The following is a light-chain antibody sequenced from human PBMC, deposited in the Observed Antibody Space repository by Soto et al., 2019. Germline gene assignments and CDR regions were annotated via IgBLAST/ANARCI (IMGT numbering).Light chain of an antibody. J-gene: IGLJ3*02. CDR2: EVS. V-gene: IGLV2-8*01. CDR1: SSDVGGYNF. Sequence: QSALTQPPSASGSPGRSVTISCTGTSSDVGGYNFVSWYQLHPGKAPKLMIYEVSKRPSGVPDRFSGSKSGNTASLTVSGLQAEDEADYYCSSYAGSNNLEVFGGGTKLTVL. CDR3: SSYAGSNNLEV.